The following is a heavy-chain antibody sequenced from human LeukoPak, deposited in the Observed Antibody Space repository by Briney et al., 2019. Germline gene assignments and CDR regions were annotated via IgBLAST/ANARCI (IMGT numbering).Heavy chain of an antibody. V-gene: IGHV3-30*02. CDR3: TKGDCSGDNCYGTDY. D-gene: IGHD2-15*01. CDR1: GFTFSSYG. J-gene: IGHJ4*02. CDR2: LRSDGNSK. Sequence: GRSLRLSCAASGFTFSSYGMHWVRQAPGKGLEWVAFLRSDGNSKYYVHSVKGRFTISRDNSKNTLYLQMNSLRPEDTAIYYCTKGDCSGDNCYGTDYWGQGTLVTVSS.